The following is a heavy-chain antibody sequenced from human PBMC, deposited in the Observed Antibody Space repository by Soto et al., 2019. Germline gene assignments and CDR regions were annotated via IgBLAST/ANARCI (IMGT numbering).Heavy chain of an antibody. CDR3: ATIGGSGSYEDDY. CDR2: INSDGSST. V-gene: IGHV3-74*01. CDR1: GFTFSSYW. Sequence: EVQLVESGGGLVQPGGSLRLSCAASGFTFSSYWMHWVRQAPGKGLVWVSRINSDGSSTSYADSVKGRFTISRDNAKNTLYLQXNSXXAXDTAXYYXATIGGSGSYEDDYWGQGTLVTVSS. J-gene: IGHJ4*02. D-gene: IGHD3-10*01.